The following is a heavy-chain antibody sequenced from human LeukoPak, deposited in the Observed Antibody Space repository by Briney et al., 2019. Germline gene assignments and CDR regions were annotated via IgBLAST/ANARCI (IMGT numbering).Heavy chain of an antibody. CDR3: ARAGGSGSYYNLYFDY. CDR2: ISYDGSNK. V-gene: IGHV3-30-3*01. D-gene: IGHD3-10*01. J-gene: IGHJ4*02. CDR1: GFTFSSYA. Sequence: GGSLRLSCAASGFTFSSYAMNWVRQAPGKGLEWVAVISYDGSNKYYADSVKGRFTISRDNSKNTLYPQMNSLRAEDTAVYYCARAGGSGSYYNLYFDYWGQGTLVTVSS.